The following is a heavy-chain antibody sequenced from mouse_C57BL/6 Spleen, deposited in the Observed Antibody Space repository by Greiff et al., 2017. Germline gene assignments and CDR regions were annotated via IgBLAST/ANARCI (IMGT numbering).Heavy chain of an antibody. CDR1: GYTFTSYW. CDR3: ARSAGWDYGNYFYWYFDV. V-gene: IGHV1-72*01. D-gene: IGHD2-1*01. J-gene: IGHJ1*03. CDR2: IDPNSGGT. Sequence: VQLQQPGAELVKPGASVKLSCKASGYTFTSYWMHWVKQRPGRGLEWIGRIDPNSGGTKYNEKFKSKATLTVDKPSSTAYMQLSSLTSEDSAVYYCARSAGWDYGNYFYWYFDVWGTGTTVTVSS.